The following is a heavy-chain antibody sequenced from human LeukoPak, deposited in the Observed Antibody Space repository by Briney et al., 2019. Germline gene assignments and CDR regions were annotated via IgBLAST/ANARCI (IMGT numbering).Heavy chain of an antibody. CDR3: ARHILGWDPHVYFDY. Sequence: SETLSLTCTVSGGSISSSSHYWGWIRQPPGKGLEWIGSIYETGSTYDNPSLKSRVTISVDTSKNQFSLKLSSVTAADTAVYYCARHILGWDPHVYFDYWGQGTLVTVSS. D-gene: IGHD3-9*01. V-gene: IGHV4-39*01. CDR2: IYETGST. J-gene: IGHJ4*02. CDR1: GGSISSSSHY.